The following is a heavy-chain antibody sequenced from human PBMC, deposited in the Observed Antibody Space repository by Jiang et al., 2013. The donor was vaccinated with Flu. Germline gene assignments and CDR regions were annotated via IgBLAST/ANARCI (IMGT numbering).Heavy chain of an antibody. Sequence: QTLSLTCSFSGFSVSTSGVGVGWIRQPPGKALEWLGIIYWNDDKRYSPSLENRLTINKDTSRNQVVLRMTNMDPVDTGTYFCAQRSFGDYWGEYYFDYRGQGILVTVSS. V-gene: IGHV2-5*01. CDR1: GFSVSTSGVG. J-gene: IGHJ4*02. D-gene: IGHD4-17*01. CDR2: IYWNDDK. CDR3: AQRSFGDYWGEYYFDY.